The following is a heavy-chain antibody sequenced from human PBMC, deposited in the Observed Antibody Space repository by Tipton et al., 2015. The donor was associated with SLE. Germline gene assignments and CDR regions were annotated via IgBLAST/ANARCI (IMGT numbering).Heavy chain of an antibody. J-gene: IGHJ5*02. V-gene: IGHV3-66*02. CDR1: GFTASSSF. CDR2: IYSAGSAGSS. Sequence: SLRLSCAASGFTASSSFMNWVRQAPGKGLEWVSVIYSAGSAGSSYYADSVKGRFTISRDNSKNTLYLQMNSLRAEDTAVYYCARDDRSGYYRFDPWGQGTLVTVSS. D-gene: IGHD3-3*01. CDR3: ARDDRSGYYRFDP.